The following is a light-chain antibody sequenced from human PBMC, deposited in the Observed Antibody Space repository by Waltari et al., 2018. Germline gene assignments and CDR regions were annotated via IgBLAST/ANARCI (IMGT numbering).Light chain of an antibody. CDR3: QHYAVARYT. CDR1: QSVYSY. V-gene: IGKV3-11*01. J-gene: IGKJ3*01. CDR2: DAS. Sequence: EVVLTQSPATLSLFPGARATLSCKASQSVYSYLAWYQQKPGQAPRLLIYDASNRATGIPARFSGSGSGTDFTLAISSLEPEDFAVYYCQHYAVARYTFGPGTKVDIK.